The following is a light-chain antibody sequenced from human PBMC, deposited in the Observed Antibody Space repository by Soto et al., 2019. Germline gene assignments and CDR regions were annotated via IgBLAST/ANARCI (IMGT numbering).Light chain of an antibody. Sequence: ELVMTQSPATLSVSPGGRAILSCRASQSVSRYLAWYQQKPGQAPRLLMYDASTRAAGIAVRFSGSGSGTEFTLTISSLQSEDFGVYYCQQTKDWPATFGQGTKVDIK. J-gene: IGKJ1*01. CDR1: QSVSRY. CDR2: DAS. V-gene: IGKV3-15*01. CDR3: QQTKDWPAT.